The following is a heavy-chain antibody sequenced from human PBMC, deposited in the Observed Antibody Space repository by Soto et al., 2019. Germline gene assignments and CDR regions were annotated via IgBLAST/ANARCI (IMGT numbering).Heavy chain of an antibody. CDR1: GFTFSTFD. D-gene: IGHD3-10*01. J-gene: IGHJ5*02. V-gene: IGHV3-13*01. Sequence: DVQLVESGGGLVQPGGSLRLSCAGSGFTFSTFDIHWVRQAPGKGLEWVSGIGTLSDTFYAASVQGRFTISRQNAKNSVYLQMNSLRAGDTAFYYCARGRPFSYDSTPPPMFDPWGQGTLVTVSS. CDR2: IGTLSDT. CDR3: ARGRPFSYDSTPPPMFDP.